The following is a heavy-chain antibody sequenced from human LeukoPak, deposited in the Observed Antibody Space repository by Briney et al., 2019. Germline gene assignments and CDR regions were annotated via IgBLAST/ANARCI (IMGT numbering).Heavy chain of an antibody. Sequence: GGSLRLSCAVSGINFRGYWMAWVRQAPGKGLEWVANMKQDGSEKYYVDSVKGRYTISRDNAKNSLYLEMNSLRVEDTAVYYCARDLGHTGYDLYDYWGQGTLVTVSS. CDR3: ARDLGHTGYDLYDY. CDR2: MKQDGSEK. V-gene: IGHV3-7*01. J-gene: IGHJ4*02. D-gene: IGHD5-12*01. CDR1: GINFRGYW.